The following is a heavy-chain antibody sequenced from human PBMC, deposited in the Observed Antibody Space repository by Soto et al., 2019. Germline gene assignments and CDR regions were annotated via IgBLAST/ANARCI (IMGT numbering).Heavy chain of an antibody. D-gene: IGHD4-17*01. Sequence: GGSLRLSCAASGFTFSSYDMHWVRQATGKGLEWVSAIGTAGDTYYPGSVKGRFTISRENAKNSLYLQMNSLRAGDTAVYYCARGLVDVTTVTFFDYWGQGTLVTVSS. CDR2: IGTAGDT. J-gene: IGHJ4*02. CDR1: GFTFSSYD. CDR3: ARGLVDVTTVTFFDY. V-gene: IGHV3-13*01.